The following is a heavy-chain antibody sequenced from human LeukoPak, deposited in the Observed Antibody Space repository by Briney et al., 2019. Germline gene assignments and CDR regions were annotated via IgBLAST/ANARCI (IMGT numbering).Heavy chain of an antibody. V-gene: IGHV3-23*01. J-gene: IGHJ4*02. Sequence: GGSLRLSCAASGFTFSSYGMSWVRQAPGKGLEWVSGISGSGGSTYYADSVKGRFTISRDNAKNSLYLQMNSLRAEDTAVYYCARRAVAGPIDYWGQGTLVTVSS. CDR3: ARRAVAGPIDY. CDR2: ISGSGGST. CDR1: GFTFSSYG. D-gene: IGHD6-19*01.